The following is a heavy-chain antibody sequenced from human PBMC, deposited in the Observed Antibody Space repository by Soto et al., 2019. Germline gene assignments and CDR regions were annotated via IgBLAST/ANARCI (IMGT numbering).Heavy chain of an antibody. CDR3: TIYVLLWVGEHVD. J-gene: IGHJ3*01. CDR2: IKSKTDGGTT. D-gene: IGHD3-10*01. V-gene: IGHV3-15*01. CDR1: GFTFSNAW. Sequence: PGGSLRLSCAASGFTFSNAWMSWVRQAPGKGLEWVGRIKSKTDGGTTDYAAPVKGRFTISRDDSKNTLYLQMNSLKTEDTAVYYCTIYVLLWVGEHVDWGPGPMVTVSS.